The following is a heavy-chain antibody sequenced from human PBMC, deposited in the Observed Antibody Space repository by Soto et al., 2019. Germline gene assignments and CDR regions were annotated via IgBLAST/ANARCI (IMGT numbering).Heavy chain of an antibody. D-gene: IGHD3-22*01. CDR2: ISSSSSYM. CDR1: GFTFSSYS. V-gene: IGHV3-21*01. J-gene: IGHJ4*02. Sequence: VGSLRLSCAASGFTFSSYSMNWVRQAPGKGLEWVSSISSSSSYMYYADSVKGRFTISRDNAKNSLYLQMNSLRAEDTAVYYCARDMGYYDSSGYYYPDYWGQGTLVTVPS. CDR3: ARDMGYYDSSGYYYPDY.